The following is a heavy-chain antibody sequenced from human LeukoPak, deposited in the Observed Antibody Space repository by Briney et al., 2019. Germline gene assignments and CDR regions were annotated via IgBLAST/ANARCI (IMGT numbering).Heavy chain of an antibody. D-gene: IGHD3-22*01. CDR1: GGSFSGYY. CDR2: INHSGST. J-gene: IGHJ4*02. CDR3: ARTAEFTGYYYDSSGWLGFDY. Sequence: SETLSLTCAVYGGSFSGYYWSWIRQPPGKGLEWIGEINHSGSTNYNPSLKSRVTISVDTSKNQFSPKLSSVTAADTAVYYCARTAEFTGYYYDSSGWLGFDYWGQGTLVTVSS. V-gene: IGHV4-34*01.